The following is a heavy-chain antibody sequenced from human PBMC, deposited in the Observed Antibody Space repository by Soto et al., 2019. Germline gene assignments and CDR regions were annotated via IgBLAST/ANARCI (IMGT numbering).Heavy chain of an antibody. J-gene: IGHJ1*01. V-gene: IGHV3-20*04. Sequence: EVQLVESGGGVVRPGGSLRLSCAASGFTFDDYGMSWVRQAPGKGLEWVSGINWNGGSKGYADSVKGRFTISRDNTKNSRYQQLNSLRTEDTALYYCASDLRSDYGSGSQLPYWGPGTLVTVSS. CDR3: ASDLRSDYGSGSQLPY. CDR1: GFTFDDYG. CDR2: INWNGGSK. D-gene: IGHD3-10*01.